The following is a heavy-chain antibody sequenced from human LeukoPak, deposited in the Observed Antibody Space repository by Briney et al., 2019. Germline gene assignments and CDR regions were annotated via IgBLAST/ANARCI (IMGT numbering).Heavy chain of an antibody. CDR3: ARVATGWLSFDY. Sequence: GGSLRLSCAASGFTFSDYYMTWIRQAPGKGLEWVSYISNTGSTIYYADSVKGRFTISRDNTKNSLYLQMNSLRAEDTAVYYCARVATGWLSFDYWGQRTLVTVSS. CDR2: ISNTGSTI. V-gene: IGHV3-11*01. D-gene: IGHD1-14*01. CDR1: GFTFSDYY. J-gene: IGHJ4*02.